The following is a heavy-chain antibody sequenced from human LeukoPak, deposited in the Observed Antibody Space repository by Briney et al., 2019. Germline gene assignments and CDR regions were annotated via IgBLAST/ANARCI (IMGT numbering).Heavy chain of an antibody. CDR1: GFTVSSTY. CDR3: ARDHPSPYYDFWSGYYRDYGMDV. Sequence: GGSLRLSCAASGFTVSSTYMSWVRRAPGKGLEWVSVIYSGGSTYYADSVKGRFTISRDNSKNTLYLQMNSLRAEDTAVYYCARDHPSPYYDFWSGYYRDYGMDVWGQGTTVTVSS. CDR2: IYSGGST. J-gene: IGHJ6*02. D-gene: IGHD3-3*01. V-gene: IGHV3-66*01.